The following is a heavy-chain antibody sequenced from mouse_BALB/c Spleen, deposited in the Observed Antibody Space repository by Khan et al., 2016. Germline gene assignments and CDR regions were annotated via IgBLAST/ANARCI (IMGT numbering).Heavy chain of an antibody. CDR3: ATSSSCYWYYFDY. CDR2: INYSGST. V-gene: IGHV3-1*02. CDR1: GYSITSHYT. Sequence: EVQLQESGPDLVKPSQSLSLTCTVTGYSITSHYTWHWIRHFPGNKLEWMGYINYSGSTNYNPSLKSRFSISRDTSKNQFFLQLSSVTADDTATYFCATSSSCYWYYFDYWGQGTTLADSS. D-gene: IGHD3-1*01. J-gene: IGHJ2*01.